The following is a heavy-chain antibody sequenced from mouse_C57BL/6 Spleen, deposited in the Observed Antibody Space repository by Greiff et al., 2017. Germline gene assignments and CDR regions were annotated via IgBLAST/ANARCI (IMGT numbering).Heavy chain of an antibody. CDR2: IHPNSGST. CDR3: ARRNGYAMDY. J-gene: IGHJ4*01. V-gene: IGHV1-64*01. Sequence: VQLQQPGAELVKPGASVKLSCKASGYTFTSYWMHWVKQRPGQGLEWIGMIHPNSGSTNYNEKFKGKATLTVDKSSSTAYMQLSSLTSEDSAVYYCARRNGYAMDYWGQGTSVTVSS. CDR1: GYTFTSYW.